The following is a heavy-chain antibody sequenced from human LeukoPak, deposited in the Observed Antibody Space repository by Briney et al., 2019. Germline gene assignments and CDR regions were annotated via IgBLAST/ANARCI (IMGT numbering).Heavy chain of an antibody. CDR2: IYHSGST. D-gene: IGHD6-13*01. Sequence: SETLSLTCTVSGYSISSGYYWGWIRQPPGKGLEWIGSIYHSGSTYYNPSLKSRVTIPVDTSKNQFSLKLSSVTAADTAVYYCARGVIAAADTHDAFDIWGQGTMVTVSS. CDR1: GYSISSGYY. V-gene: IGHV4-38-2*02. J-gene: IGHJ3*02. CDR3: ARGVIAAADTHDAFDI.